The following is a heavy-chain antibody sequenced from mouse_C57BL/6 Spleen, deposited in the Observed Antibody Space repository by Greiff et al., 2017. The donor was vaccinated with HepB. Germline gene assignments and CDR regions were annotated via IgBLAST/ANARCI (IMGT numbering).Heavy chain of an antibody. CDR3: ARRGDYDGEYYFDY. CDR1: GFSLTSYG. CDR2: IWSGGST. Sequence: VKLMESGPGLVQPSQSLSITCTVSGFSLTSYGVHWVRQSPGKGLEWLGVIWSGGSTDYNAAFISRLSISKDNSKSQVFFKMNSLQADDTAIYYCARRGDYDGEYYFDYWGQGTTLTVSS. J-gene: IGHJ2*01. V-gene: IGHV2-2*01. D-gene: IGHD2-4*01.